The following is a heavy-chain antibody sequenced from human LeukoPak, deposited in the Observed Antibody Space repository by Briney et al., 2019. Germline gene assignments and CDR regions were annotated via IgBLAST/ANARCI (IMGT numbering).Heavy chain of an antibody. CDR2: INQDGSEE. J-gene: IGHJ4*02. D-gene: IGHD5-12*01. Sequence: GGSLRLSCAASGFTFSNYWMTWVRQAPGKGLEWVAHINQDGSEEHYMDSVKARFTISRDNAKDSLSLQMNSLRAEDTAVYYCVRDGGVSGYDLLDYWGQGTLVTVSS. CDR3: VRDGGVSGYDLLDY. V-gene: IGHV3-7*01. CDR1: GFTFSNYW.